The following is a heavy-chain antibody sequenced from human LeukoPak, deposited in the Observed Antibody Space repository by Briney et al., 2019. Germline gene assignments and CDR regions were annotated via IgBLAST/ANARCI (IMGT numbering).Heavy chain of an antibody. Sequence: SETLSLTCAVYGGSLNGYYWSWIRQPPGRGLEWIGEGGNSGGTKFNPSLKSRVTISADTSKNQFSLKLSSVTAADTAVYYCAKNGQSGFSFDPWGQGTLVTVSS. CDR2: GGNSGGT. V-gene: IGHV4-34*01. J-gene: IGHJ5*02. CDR3: AKNGQSGFSFDP. D-gene: IGHD1-26*01. CDR1: GGSLNGYY.